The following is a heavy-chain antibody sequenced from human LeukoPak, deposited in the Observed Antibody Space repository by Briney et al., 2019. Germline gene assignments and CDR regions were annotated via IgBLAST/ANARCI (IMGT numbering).Heavy chain of an antibody. J-gene: IGHJ4*02. CDR3: ARVAGTSGYSYGFPYFDY. CDR1: GFTFSNYS. CDR2: ISSSGSTI. Sequence: GGSLRLSCVVSGFTFSNYSMNWVRQAPGKGLEWVSYISSSGSTIYYADSVKGRFTISRDNAKNSLYLQMNSLRAEDTAVYYCARVAGTSGYSYGFPYFDYWGQGTLVTVSS. V-gene: IGHV3-48*04. D-gene: IGHD5-18*01.